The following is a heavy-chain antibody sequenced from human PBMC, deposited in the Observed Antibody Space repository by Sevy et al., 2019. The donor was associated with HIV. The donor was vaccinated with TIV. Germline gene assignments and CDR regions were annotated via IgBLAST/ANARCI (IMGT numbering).Heavy chain of an antibody. CDR3: ARQAARGPDQFDY. D-gene: IGHD6-25*01. Sequence: GESLKISCKGSGYSFTSYWIGWVRQMPGKGLEWMGIIYPGDSDIRYSPSFQGKVTISADKSISPAYLQWSSLKASDTAMYYCARQAARGPDQFDYWGQGTLVTVSS. CDR2: IYPGDSDI. V-gene: IGHV5-51*01. J-gene: IGHJ4*02. CDR1: GYSFTSYW.